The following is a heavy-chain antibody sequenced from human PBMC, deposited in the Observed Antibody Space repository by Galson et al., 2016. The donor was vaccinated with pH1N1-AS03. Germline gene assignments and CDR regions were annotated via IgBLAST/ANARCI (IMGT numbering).Heavy chain of an antibody. CDR2: ISRDGSTR. Sequence: SLRLSCAVSGFTLSAYWMYWVRQTPGKRPVWVSRISRDGSTREHADSVKGRSSVSRDNARNTLHLHMSNLRDGDTAVYYCVAYDWGRPDFWGQGTLVTVSS. CDR3: VAYDWGRPDF. D-gene: IGHD3-16*01. CDR1: GFTLSAYW. J-gene: IGHJ4*02. V-gene: IGHV3-74*03.